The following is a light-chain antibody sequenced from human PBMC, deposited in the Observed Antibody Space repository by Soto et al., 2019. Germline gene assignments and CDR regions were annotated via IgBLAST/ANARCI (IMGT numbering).Light chain of an antibody. CDR3: CSYAGSSLVV. CDR1: SSDVGGYKY. V-gene: IGLV2-11*01. Sequence: QSVLTQPRSVSGSPGQSVTISCTGSSSDVGGYKYVSWYQQYPGKAPKLMIYDVSKGPSGVPDRFSGSKSGNTASLTISGLQAEDEADYYCCSYAGSSLVVFGGGTKLTVL. CDR2: DVS. J-gene: IGLJ2*01.